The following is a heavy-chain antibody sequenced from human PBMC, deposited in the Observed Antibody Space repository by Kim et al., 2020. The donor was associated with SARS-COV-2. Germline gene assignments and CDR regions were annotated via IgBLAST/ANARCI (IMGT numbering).Heavy chain of an antibody. D-gene: IGHD3-10*01. CDR3: AKGPYGSGTYYSDY. Sequence: ANSGKGRFTNSRDNSKNKLYLKMNSLRAEDTAVYYCAKGPYGSGTYYSDYWGQGTLVTVSS. J-gene: IGHJ4*02. V-gene: IGHV3-23*03.